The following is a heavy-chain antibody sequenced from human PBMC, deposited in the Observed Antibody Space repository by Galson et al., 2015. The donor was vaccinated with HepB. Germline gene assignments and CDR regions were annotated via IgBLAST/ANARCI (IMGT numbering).Heavy chain of an antibody. J-gene: IGHJ4*02. V-gene: IGHV3-53*01. Sequence: SLRLSCAASGFNVSRNYMNWVRQAPGKGLEWVSIIYSGGNTYYADSVKDRFTISRDSSENMVSLQMNSLTAEDTAVYYCARGYSTSWISGLGYWGQGTLVTVSS. D-gene: IGHD2/OR15-2a*01. CDR2: IYSGGNT. CDR3: ARGYSTSWISGLGY. CDR1: GFNVSRNY.